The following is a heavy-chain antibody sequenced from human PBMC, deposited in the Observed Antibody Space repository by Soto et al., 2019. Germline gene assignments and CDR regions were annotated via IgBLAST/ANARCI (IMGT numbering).Heavy chain of an antibody. J-gene: IGHJ5*02. CDR2: IYYSGST. CDR1: GGSISSSSYY. D-gene: IGHD3-16*02. CDR3: ARRRIRLGELSLSSPDTLAP. V-gene: IGHV4-39*01. Sequence: QLQLQESGPGLVKPSETLSLTCTVSGGSISSSSYYWGWIRQPPGKGLEWIGSIYYSGSTYYNPSLKSRVKIYVDTSKNQFSLKLSSVTAADTAVYYCARRRIRLGELSLSSPDTLAPWGQGTLVTVSS.